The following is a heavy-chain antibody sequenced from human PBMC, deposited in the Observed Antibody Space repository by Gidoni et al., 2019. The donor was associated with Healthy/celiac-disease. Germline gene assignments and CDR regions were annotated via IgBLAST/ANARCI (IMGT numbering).Heavy chain of an antibody. Sequence: QVQLVEPGGGVVQPGRSLRLSCAASGFTFSSYGMHWVRQAPGKGLEWVAVISYDGSNKYYADSVKGRFTISRDNSKNTLYLQMNSLRAEDTAVYYCARGDAFDIWGQGTMVTVSS. CDR2: ISYDGSNK. CDR3: ARGDAFDI. CDR1: GFTFSSYG. J-gene: IGHJ3*02. V-gene: IGHV3-30*03.